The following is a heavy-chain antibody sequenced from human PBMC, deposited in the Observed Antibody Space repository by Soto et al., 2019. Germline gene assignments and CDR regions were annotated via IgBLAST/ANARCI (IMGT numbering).Heavy chain of an antibody. J-gene: IGHJ4*02. CDR3: ARDTDYDFWSGYYYYFDY. CDR1: GYTFTSYD. V-gene: IGHV1-8*01. D-gene: IGHD3-3*01. Sequence: ASVKVSCKASGYTFTSYDINWVRQATGQGLEWMGWMNPNSGNTGYAQKFQGRVTMTRNTSISTAYMELSSLRSEDTAVYYCARDTDYDFWSGYYYYFDYWGQGTLVTVSS. CDR2: MNPNSGNT.